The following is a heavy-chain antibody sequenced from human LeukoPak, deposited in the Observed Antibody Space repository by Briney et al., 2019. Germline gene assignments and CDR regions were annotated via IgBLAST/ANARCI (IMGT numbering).Heavy chain of an antibody. CDR1: GGSSSGSS. Sequence: KPSETLSPPCAAMGGSSSGSSGSGFRRPPGKCLEWFGEINHSGSTNYNPSLKSRVTISVDTSKNQFSLKLSSVTAADTAVYYCARGIYDFWSGYFFDYWGQGTLVTVSS. CDR2: INHSGST. D-gene: IGHD3-3*01. V-gene: IGHV4-34*01. CDR3: ARGIYDFWSGYFFDY. J-gene: IGHJ4*02.